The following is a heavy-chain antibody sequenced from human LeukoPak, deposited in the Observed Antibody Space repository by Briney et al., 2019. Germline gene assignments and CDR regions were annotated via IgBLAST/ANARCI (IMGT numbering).Heavy chain of an antibody. D-gene: IGHD6-19*01. Sequence: GGSLRLSCADSGFTFSSYWMSWVRQAPGKGLEWVANIKQDGSEKYYVYSVKGRFTISRDNAKNSLYLQMNSLRVEDTAVYYCARDRGWYDYWGQGTLVTVSS. J-gene: IGHJ4*02. CDR2: IKQDGSEK. V-gene: IGHV3-7*03. CDR1: GFTFSSYW. CDR3: ARDRGWYDY.